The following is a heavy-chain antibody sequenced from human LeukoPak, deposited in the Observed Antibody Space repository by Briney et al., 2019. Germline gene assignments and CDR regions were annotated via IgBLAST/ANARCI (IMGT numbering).Heavy chain of an antibody. D-gene: IGHD3-9*01. CDR3: AGGYYDILTGYTPGGMDV. V-gene: IGHV1-46*01. J-gene: IGHJ6*04. CDR1: GYTFTSYY. Sequence: ASVKVSCKASGYTFTSYYMHWVRQAPGQGLEWMGIINPSGGSTSYAQKFQGRVTMTRDTSTSTVYMELSSLRSEDTAVYYCAGGYYDILTGYTPGGMDVWGKGTTVTVSS. CDR2: INPSGGST.